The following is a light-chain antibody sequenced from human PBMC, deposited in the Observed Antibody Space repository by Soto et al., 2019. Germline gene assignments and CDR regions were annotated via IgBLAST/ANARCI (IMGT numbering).Light chain of an antibody. CDR3: QQYNSYSYT. V-gene: IGKV1-5*01. Sequence: GDRVTITCRASQSISSWLAWYQQKPGKAPKLLIYDASSLESGVPSRFSGSGSGTEFTLTISSLQPDDFAPYYCQQYNSYSYTFGQGTKLEIK. J-gene: IGKJ2*01. CDR1: QSISSW. CDR2: DAS.